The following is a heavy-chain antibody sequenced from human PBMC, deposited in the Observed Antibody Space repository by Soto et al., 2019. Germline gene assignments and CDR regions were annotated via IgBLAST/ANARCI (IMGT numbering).Heavy chain of an antibody. Sequence: SETLSLTCAVYGGCFSGYYGSWIRQPPGKGLEWIGEINHSGSTNYNPSLKSRVTISVDTSKNQFSLKLSSVTAADTAVYYCARGRITIFGVAKGNVSWFDPWGQGTLVTVSS. CDR1: GGCFSGYY. J-gene: IGHJ5*02. CDR3: ARGRITIFGVAKGNVSWFDP. V-gene: IGHV4-34*01. CDR2: INHSGST. D-gene: IGHD3-3*01.